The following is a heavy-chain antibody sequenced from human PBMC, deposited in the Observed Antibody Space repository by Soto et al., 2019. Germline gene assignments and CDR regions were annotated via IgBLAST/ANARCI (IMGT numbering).Heavy chain of an antibody. Sequence: GGSLRLSCAASGFTFSSYAMSWGRQAPVKGLEWVSGISGSGDSTYYADSVKGRFTISRDNSKKTVYLQMNSLRAEDTAVYYCAKGVPGIAVAGTGYFQHWGQGTLVTVSS. CDR2: ISGSGDST. CDR3: AKGVPGIAVAGTGYFQH. J-gene: IGHJ1*01. D-gene: IGHD6-19*01. CDR1: GFTFSSYA. V-gene: IGHV3-23*01.